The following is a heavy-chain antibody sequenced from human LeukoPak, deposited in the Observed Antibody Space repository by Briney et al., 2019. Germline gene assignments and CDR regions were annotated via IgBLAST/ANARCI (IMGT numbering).Heavy chain of an antibody. D-gene: IGHD1-26*01. Sequence: SETLSLTCTVSGGAISTYHWSCIRQPAGKGLEWIGRISAAGTTNYNPSLKSRVTMSVDTSKNQFSLKLNSVTAADTAIYYCARDGSPGGFDYWGQGTLVTVSS. V-gene: IGHV4-4*07. J-gene: IGHJ4*02. CDR1: GGAISTYH. CDR3: ARDGSPGGFDY. CDR2: ISAAGTT.